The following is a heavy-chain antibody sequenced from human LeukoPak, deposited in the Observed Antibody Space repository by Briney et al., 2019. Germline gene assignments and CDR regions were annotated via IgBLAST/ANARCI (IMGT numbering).Heavy chain of an antibody. J-gene: IGHJ4*02. V-gene: IGHV1-8*01. Sequence: ASVKLSLTASGYTFTSYDINWVRQAPGQGLELMGWMNANSGNTGYAQKVQGRVTMTRNTSRSTAYMELSTLRSEDTTVYCCARSPARYYDSSGHNDYWGQGTLVTVSS. CDR2: MNANSGNT. CDR3: ARSPARYYDSSGHNDY. D-gene: IGHD3-22*01. CDR1: GYTFTSYD.